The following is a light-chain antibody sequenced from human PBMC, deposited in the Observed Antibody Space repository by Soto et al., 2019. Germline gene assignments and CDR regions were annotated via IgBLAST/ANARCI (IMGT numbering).Light chain of an antibody. CDR2: DGS. CDR3: QQRSDWPPIT. J-gene: IGKJ5*01. Sequence: EIVLTQSPDTLSLSPGDRATLSCRASQSINNYLAWYQQKPGQAPRLLINDGSNRATGIPARFSGSGSGTDFTLTISSLEPEDFAVYYCQQRSDWPPITFGQGTRLENK. CDR1: QSINNY. V-gene: IGKV3-11*01.